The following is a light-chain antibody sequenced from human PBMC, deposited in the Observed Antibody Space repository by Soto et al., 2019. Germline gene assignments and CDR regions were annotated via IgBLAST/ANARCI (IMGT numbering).Light chain of an antibody. Sequence: EVVMTQSPATLSVSPGERATLSCRASQSVSSAYLAWYQQRPGQAPRLLIYGASSRATGIPDRFSGSGSGTEFTLTISNLEPEDFAVYYCQQHISWPLTFGGGTKVDIK. V-gene: IGKV3D-20*02. CDR2: GAS. J-gene: IGKJ4*01. CDR3: QQHISWPLT. CDR1: QSVSSAY.